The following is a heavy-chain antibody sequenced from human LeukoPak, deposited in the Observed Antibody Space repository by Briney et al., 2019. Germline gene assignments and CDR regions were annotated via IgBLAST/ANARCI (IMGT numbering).Heavy chain of an antibody. J-gene: IGHJ5*02. V-gene: IGHV4-39*01. CDR2: IYYSGST. Sequence: PSETLSLTCTVSGGSISSSSYYWGWIRQPPGKGLEWIGSIYYSGSTYYNPSLKSRVTISVDTSKNQFSLKLSSVTAADMAVYYCASQSHYSSGYLSPWGQGTLVTVSS. CDR1: GGSISSSSYY. CDR3: ASQSHYSSGYLSP. D-gene: IGHD3-22*01.